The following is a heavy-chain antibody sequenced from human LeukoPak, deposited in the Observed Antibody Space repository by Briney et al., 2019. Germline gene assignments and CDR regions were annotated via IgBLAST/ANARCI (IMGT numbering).Heavy chain of an antibody. Sequence: GGSLRLSCAASGFTFSSYAMHWVRQAPGKGLEWVAVITYDGSNKYYADSVKGRFTISRDNSKNTLYLQMNSLRAEDTAVYYCAGQVLEWSGGWFDPWGQGTLVTVSS. D-gene: IGHD3-3*01. CDR2: ITYDGSNK. CDR3: AGQVLEWSGGWFDP. CDR1: GFTFSSYA. V-gene: IGHV3-30-3*01. J-gene: IGHJ5*02.